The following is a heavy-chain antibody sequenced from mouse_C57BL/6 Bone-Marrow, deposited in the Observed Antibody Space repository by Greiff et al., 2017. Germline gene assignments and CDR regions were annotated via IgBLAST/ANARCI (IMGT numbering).Heavy chain of an antibody. CDR3: ARGLLRAWFAY. CDR1: GFTFSDYG. Sequence: VQVVESGGGLVKPGGSLKLSCAASGFTFSDYGMHWVRQAPEKGLEWVAYISSGSSTIYYADTVKGRFTISRDNAKNTLFLQMTSLRSEDTAMYYCARGLLRAWFAYWGQGTLVTVSA. V-gene: IGHV5-17*01. J-gene: IGHJ3*01. CDR2: ISSGSSTI. D-gene: IGHD1-1*01.